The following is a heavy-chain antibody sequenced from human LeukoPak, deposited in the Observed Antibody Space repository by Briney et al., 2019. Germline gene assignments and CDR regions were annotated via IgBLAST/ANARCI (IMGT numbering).Heavy chain of an antibody. CDR3: AREGSGYDSHIPFDY. CDR2: IYSGGST. CDR1: GFTLSSNY. Sequence: PGGSLRLSCAVSGFTLSSNYMSWVRQAPRKGLEWVSVIYSGGSTYYADSVKGRFTITRDNSKNALYLQMNSLRAEDTAVYYCAREGSGYDSHIPFDYWGQGTLVTVSS. V-gene: IGHV3-53*01. D-gene: IGHD5-12*01. J-gene: IGHJ4*02.